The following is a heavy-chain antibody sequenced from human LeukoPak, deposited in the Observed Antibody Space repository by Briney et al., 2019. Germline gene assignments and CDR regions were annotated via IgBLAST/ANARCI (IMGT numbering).Heavy chain of an antibody. D-gene: IGHD2-2*01. Sequence: EASVKVSCKASGYTFTSYGISWVRQAPGQGLEWMGWISAYNGNTNYAQKLQGRVTMTTDTSTSTAYMELRSLRSDDTAVYYCARRPLPYIVVVPAAPGWWFDPWGQGTLVTVSS. CDR3: ARRPLPYIVVVPAAPGWWFDP. CDR1: GYTFTSYG. J-gene: IGHJ5*02. CDR2: ISAYNGNT. V-gene: IGHV1-18*01.